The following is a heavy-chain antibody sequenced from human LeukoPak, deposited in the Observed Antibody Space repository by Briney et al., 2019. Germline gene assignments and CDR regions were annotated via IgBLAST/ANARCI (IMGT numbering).Heavy chain of an antibody. D-gene: IGHD5-18*01. CDR1: GGAFSGYY. Sequence: SETLSLTCAVYGGAFSGYYWSWIRQPPGKGLEWIGEINHSGSTNYNPSLKSRVTISVDTSKNQFSLKLSSVTAADTAVYYCARVLRGYSYGYSFDYWGQGTLVTVSS. V-gene: IGHV4-34*01. CDR3: ARVLRGYSYGYSFDY. J-gene: IGHJ4*02. CDR2: INHSGST.